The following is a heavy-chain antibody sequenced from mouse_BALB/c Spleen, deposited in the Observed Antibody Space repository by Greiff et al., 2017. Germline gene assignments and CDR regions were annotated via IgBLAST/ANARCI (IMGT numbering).Heavy chain of an antibody. CDR2: IYPGNSDT. CDR3: TRSTPRPYWYCEV. V-gene: IGHV1-5*01. J-gene: IGHJ1*01. D-gene: IGHD1-1*01. Sequence: EVQLQESGTVLARPGASVKMSCKASGYTFTSYWMHWVKQRPGQGLEWIGAIYPGNSDTSYNQKFKGKAKLTAVTSTSTAYMELSSLTNEDSAVYYCTRSTPRPYWYCEVWGAGTTVTVSS. CDR1: GYTFTSYW.